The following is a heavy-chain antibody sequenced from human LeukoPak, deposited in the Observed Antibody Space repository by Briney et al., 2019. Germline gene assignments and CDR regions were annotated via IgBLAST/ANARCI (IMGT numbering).Heavy chain of an antibody. CDR1: GFTFSNAR. D-gene: IGHD5-18*01. V-gene: IGHV3-15*01. CDR3: TTGYCYGYY. J-gene: IGHJ4*02. CDR2: IKRKTDGGTT. Sequence: PGGSLRLSCAASGFTFSNARMSWVRQAPGKGLEWVGRIKRKTDGGTTDYAAPVKGRFTISRDDSKNTLYLQMNSLKTEDTAVYYCTTGYCYGYYWGQGTLDTLSS.